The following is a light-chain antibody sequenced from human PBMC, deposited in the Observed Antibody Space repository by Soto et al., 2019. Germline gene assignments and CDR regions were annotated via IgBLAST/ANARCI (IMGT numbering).Light chain of an antibody. J-gene: IGLJ2*01. CDR1: SSNIGSNY. Sequence: QSVLTQPPSASGTPGQRVTISCSGSSSNIGSNYVYWYQQFPGTAPKLLIYRNNERPSGVPDRFSGSKSGTSASLAISGLRPEDEANFYCAAWDDILSGVVFGGGTKLTVL. CDR2: RNN. V-gene: IGLV1-47*01. CDR3: AAWDDILSGVV.